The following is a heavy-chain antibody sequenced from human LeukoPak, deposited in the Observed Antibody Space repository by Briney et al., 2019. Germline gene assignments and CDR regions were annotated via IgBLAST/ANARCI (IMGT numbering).Heavy chain of an antibody. Sequence: GASVKVSCKASGGTFSSYAISWVRQAPGQGLEWMGGIIPIFGTANYAQKFQGRVTITADESTSTAYMELRSLRSEDTAVYYCASPYCSGTSCYGGPFDYWGQGTLVTVSS. D-gene: IGHD2-2*01. CDR1: GGTFSSYA. CDR2: IIPIFGTA. J-gene: IGHJ4*02. V-gene: IGHV1-69*13. CDR3: ASPYCSGTSCYGGPFDY.